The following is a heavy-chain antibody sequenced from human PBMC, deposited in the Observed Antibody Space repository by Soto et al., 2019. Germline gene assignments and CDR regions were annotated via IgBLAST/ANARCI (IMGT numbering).Heavy chain of an antibody. Sequence: SETLSLTCAVSGDSISSYYCMWIRQPPGEGLESIGYLYYSGSAYYNPSLRSRVTMSVDTSKNQGSLTLSSMTAADTAVYYCAGKPNALYYFDYWGQGTLVTVSS. V-gene: IGHV4-59*04. CDR2: LYYSGSA. J-gene: IGHJ4*02. CDR3: AGKPNALYYFDY. CDR1: GDSISSYY. D-gene: IGHD2-8*01.